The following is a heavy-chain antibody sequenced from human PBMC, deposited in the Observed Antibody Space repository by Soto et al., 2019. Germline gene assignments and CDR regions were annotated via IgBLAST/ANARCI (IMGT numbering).Heavy chain of an antibody. CDR2: IRSDESIT. V-gene: IGHV3-74*01. CDR3: ANFGVVLGV. CDR1: GFTFSSYW. Sequence: PGGSLRLSCAASGFTFSSYWMHWVRQAPGKGLVWVSRIRSDESITNYADSVKGRFTISRDNAKNTLYLQLNNLTADDTAVYYCANFGVVLGVWGKGTTVTVSS. D-gene: IGHD3-3*01. J-gene: IGHJ6*04.